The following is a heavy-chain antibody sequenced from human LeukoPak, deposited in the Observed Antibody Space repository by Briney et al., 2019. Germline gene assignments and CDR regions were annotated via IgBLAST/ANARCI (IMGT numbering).Heavy chain of an antibody. CDR1: GYTLTELS. D-gene: IGHD3-16*02. V-gene: IGHV1-24*01. Sequence: GASVKVSRMVSGYTLTELSMHSVRQAPGKGLEWMGGFFPEDGETIYAQKLQGRVTMTADTSTDTAYMELSTLRSEDTAVYYCATAGTTFGGVIAKYYFDYWGQGTLVTVSS. CDR2: FFPEDGET. CDR3: ATAGTTFGGVIAKYYFDY. J-gene: IGHJ4*02.